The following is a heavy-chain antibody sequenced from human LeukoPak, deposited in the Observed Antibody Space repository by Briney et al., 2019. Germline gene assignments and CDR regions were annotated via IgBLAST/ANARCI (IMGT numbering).Heavy chain of an antibody. CDR1: GGSISSYY. J-gene: IGHJ4*02. CDR3: TNAQNRFYFDY. Sequence: SETLSLTCTVSGGSISSYYWSWIRQPAGKGLEWIGRISTSGSTNYNPSLKSRVTMSVDTSNNQFSLKLRYVTASDTAVYYCTNAQNRFYFDYWGQGTLVTVSS. V-gene: IGHV4-4*07. CDR2: ISTSGST.